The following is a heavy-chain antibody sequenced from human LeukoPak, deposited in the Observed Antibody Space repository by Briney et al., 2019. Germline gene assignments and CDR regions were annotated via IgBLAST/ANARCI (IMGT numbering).Heavy chain of an antibody. Sequence: GGSLRLSCAASGFTFSSYWMSWVRQAPGKGLEWVANIKQDGGEMYYLDSVKGRFTISRDNAKNSLYLQMNSLRAEDTAVYYCARDCDDSSGYHDTWGQGTLVTVSS. D-gene: IGHD3-22*01. CDR1: GFTFSSYW. V-gene: IGHV3-7*01. CDR2: IKQDGGEM. CDR3: ARDCDDSSGYHDT. J-gene: IGHJ5*02.